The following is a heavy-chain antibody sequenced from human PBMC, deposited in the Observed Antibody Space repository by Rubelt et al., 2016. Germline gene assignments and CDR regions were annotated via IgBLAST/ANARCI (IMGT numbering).Heavy chain of an antibody. Sequence: QVQLKQWGAGLLKPSDTLSLTCAVYGGSFSGYHWSWILQSPGKGLAWLGEVNHSGNTNYSPSLKGRVTITEEPSKNQFSLKLKSRTAADTAVYYWGRGLGMGWFDSWGHGTQV. CDR3: GRGLGMGWFDS. CDR1: GGSFSGYH. D-gene: IGHD1-26*01. V-gene: IGHV4-34*01. CDR2: VNHSGNT. J-gene: IGHJ5*01.